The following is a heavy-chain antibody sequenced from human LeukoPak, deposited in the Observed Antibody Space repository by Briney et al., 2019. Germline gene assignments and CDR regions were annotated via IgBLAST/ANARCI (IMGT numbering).Heavy chain of an antibody. Sequence: GGSLRLSCVASGSTFSSYGMHWVRQAPGKGLEWLAVISHDGNNKYYADSVRGRFTLSRDNSKNTLYLQMNSLRAEDTAVYYCAKSGLSSGWYPYDNWGQGALVTVSS. CDR1: GSTFSSYG. CDR3: AKSGLSSGWYPYDN. V-gene: IGHV3-30*18. J-gene: IGHJ4*02. CDR2: ISHDGNNK. D-gene: IGHD6-19*01.